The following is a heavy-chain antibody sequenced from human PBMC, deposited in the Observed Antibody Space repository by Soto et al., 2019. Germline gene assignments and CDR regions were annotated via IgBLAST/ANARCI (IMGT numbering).Heavy chain of an antibody. V-gene: IGHV3-7*04. CDR1: GFTFSDYW. Sequence: EVQLVESGGGLVQPGGSLRLSCAVSGFTFSDYWMTWARQAPGKGLEWVANIKKDGSDKYYVDSVKGRFTISRDNAENSLFLQMNYLGVDDTAVYYCARAGTIHSWGQGTLVTVSS. CDR2: IKKDGSDK. D-gene: IGHD1-1*01. J-gene: IGHJ4*02. CDR3: ARAGTIHS.